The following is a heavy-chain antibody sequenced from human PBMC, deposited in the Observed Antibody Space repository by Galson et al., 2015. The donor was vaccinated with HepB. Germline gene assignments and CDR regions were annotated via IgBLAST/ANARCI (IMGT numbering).Heavy chain of an antibody. J-gene: IGHJ2*01. CDR3: ARAPRVHESADWYFDL. D-gene: IGHD4/OR15-4a*01. CDR2: IYYSGSI. Sequence: ETLSLTCTVSGDSINRYYWSWIRQPPGKNLEWIGYIYYSGSINYNPSLESRITISLDTSKNRFSLELSSVTAADTAVYYCARAPRVHESADWYFDLWGRGTLVTVSS. CDR1: GDSINRYY. V-gene: IGHV4-59*01.